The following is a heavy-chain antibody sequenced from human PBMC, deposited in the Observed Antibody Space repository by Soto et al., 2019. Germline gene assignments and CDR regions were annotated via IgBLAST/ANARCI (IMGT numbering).Heavy chain of an antibody. J-gene: IGHJ4*02. CDR1: RFTFSNFA. D-gene: IGHD3-10*01. CDR2: ITGTSANT. Sequence: EVQLLESGGGLVQPGGSRRLSCAASRFTFSNFAMSWVRQAPGKGLEWVSTITGTSANTYYTDSVKGRFAISRDNSQNPLYLQMNSLTTADTAVYYCAKGGATYGLLNHDYWGQGTRVTVSA. V-gene: IGHV3-23*01. CDR3: AKGGATYGLLNHDY.